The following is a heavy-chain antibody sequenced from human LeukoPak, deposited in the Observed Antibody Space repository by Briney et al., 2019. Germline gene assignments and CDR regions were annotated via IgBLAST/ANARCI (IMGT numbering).Heavy chain of an antibody. CDR2: ISSSSSYI. CDR3: AGSGIAVAGSFDY. V-gene: IGHV3-21*01. D-gene: IGHD6-19*01. J-gene: IGHJ4*02. Sequence: PGGSLRLSCAASGFTFSSYSMNWVRQAPAKGLEWVSSISSSSSYIYYADSVKGRFTISRDNAKNSLYLQMNSLRAEDTAVYYCAGSGIAVAGSFDYWGQGTLVTVSS. CDR1: GFTFSSYS.